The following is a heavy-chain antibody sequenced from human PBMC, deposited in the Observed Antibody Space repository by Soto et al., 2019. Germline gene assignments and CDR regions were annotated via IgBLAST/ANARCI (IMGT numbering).Heavy chain of an antibody. CDR2: ISAYNGNT. V-gene: IGHV1-18*01. D-gene: IGHD2-21*02. CDR1: GYTFTSYG. CDR3: AREWPVVVTAQYYYYYYGMDV. J-gene: IGHJ6*02. Sequence: QVQLVQSGAEVKKPGASVKVSCKASGYTFTSYGISWVRQAPGQGLEWMGWISAYNGNTNYAQKLQGRVTMTTDTSTSTAYMELRSLRSDDTAVYYCAREWPVVVTAQYYYYYYGMDVWGQGTTVTVSS.